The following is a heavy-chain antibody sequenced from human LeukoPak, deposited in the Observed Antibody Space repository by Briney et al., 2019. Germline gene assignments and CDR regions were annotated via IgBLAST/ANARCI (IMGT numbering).Heavy chain of an antibody. CDR2: LYSDGTT. D-gene: IGHD3-9*01. J-gene: IGHJ4*02. Sequence: GGSLRLSCAASGFTVSRIYMSWVRQAPGKGLEWVSVLYSDGTTYYADSVKGRFTISRDNSKNTLYLQMNSLKAEDTAVYYCARATFYSEYYFDYWGQGTLVTVSS. V-gene: IGHV3-53*01. CDR1: GFTVSRIY. CDR3: ARATFYSEYYFDY.